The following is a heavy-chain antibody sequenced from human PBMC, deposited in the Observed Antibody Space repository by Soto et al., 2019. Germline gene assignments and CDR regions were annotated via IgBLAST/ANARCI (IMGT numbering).Heavy chain of an antibody. V-gene: IGHV3-21*01. Sequence: PGGSLRLSCAASGFTFSSYSMNWVRQAPGEGLEWVSSISSSSSYIYYADSVKGRFTISRDNAKNSLYLQMNSLRAEDTAVYYCARGIGYCSSTSCYTGGVDAFDIWGQGTMVTVSS. CDR3: ARGIGYCSSTSCYTGGVDAFDI. CDR1: GFTFSSYS. D-gene: IGHD2-2*02. CDR2: ISSSSSYI. J-gene: IGHJ3*02.